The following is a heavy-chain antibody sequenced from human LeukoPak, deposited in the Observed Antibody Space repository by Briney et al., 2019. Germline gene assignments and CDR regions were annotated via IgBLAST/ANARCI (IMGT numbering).Heavy chain of an antibody. Sequence: ASVKVSCKASGYTFTGYYIHWVRQAPGQGLEWIAWINPNSGGTNHAQKFQGRVTMTSDTSISTVYMELSRLRSDDTAVYYCARALDSVSYFDYWGPGNPGHRLL. J-gene: IGHJ4*02. D-gene: IGHD2-21*01. V-gene: IGHV1-2*02. CDR2: INPNSGGT. CDR1: GYTFTGYY. CDR3: ARALDSVSYFDY.